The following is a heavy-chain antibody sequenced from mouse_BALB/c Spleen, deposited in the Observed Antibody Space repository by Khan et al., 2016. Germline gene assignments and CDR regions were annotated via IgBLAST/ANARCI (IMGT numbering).Heavy chain of an antibody. Sequence: EVQLQESGPGLVKPSQSLSLTCTVTGYSITSDYAWNWIRQFPGNKLEWMGYISYSGSTSYNPSLKSRISITRDTSKNQFFLQLNSVTTEDTATYYCEILIYYYGSRFAYWGQGTLVTVSA. CDR1: GYSITSDYA. D-gene: IGHD1-1*01. CDR3: EILIYYYGSRFAY. J-gene: IGHJ3*01. V-gene: IGHV3-2*02. CDR2: ISYSGST.